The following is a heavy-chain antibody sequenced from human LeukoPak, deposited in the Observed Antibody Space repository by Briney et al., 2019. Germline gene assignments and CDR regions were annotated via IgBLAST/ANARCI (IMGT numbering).Heavy chain of an antibody. D-gene: IGHD3-22*01. CDR3: ARYQKSELYYYGRSGYLHVFDI. V-gene: IGHV1-18*01. CDR2: ISAYNGNT. Sequence: RASVKVSCTASGYTFTSYGMSWVRQAPGQGLEWMGWISAYNGNTYYAQTLKGRVTMTTDTSKSTAYLQMSSLRPDDTAVYYCARYQKSELYYYGRSGYLHVFDIWGQSTMVTVSS. CDR1: GYTFTSYG. J-gene: IGHJ3*02.